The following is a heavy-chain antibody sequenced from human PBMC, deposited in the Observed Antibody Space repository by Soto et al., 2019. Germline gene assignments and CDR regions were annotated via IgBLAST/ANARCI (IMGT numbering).Heavy chain of an antibody. CDR1: GFTFSSYD. CDR3: ARDRGPYDYFAMDV. D-gene: IGHD3-9*01. V-gene: IGHV3-13*01. J-gene: IGHJ6*02. CDR2: IGTDGNT. Sequence: VHLVESGGGLVQPGGSLRLSCAVSGFTFSSYDMHWVRQRTGKGLEWVSAIGTDGNTYYTASVKGRFTISRENAKNSLYLQMDSLRGEDTAVYYCARDRGPYDYFAMDVWGQGTTVTVSS.